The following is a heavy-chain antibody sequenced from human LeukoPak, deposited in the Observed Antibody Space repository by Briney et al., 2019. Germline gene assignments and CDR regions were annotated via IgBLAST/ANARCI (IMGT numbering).Heavy chain of an antibody. D-gene: IGHD3-3*01. CDR2: INPNSGGT. J-gene: IGHJ6*03. CDR3: ARDHSNDFWSGSGPLYYMDV. CDR1: GYSFTGYY. V-gene: IGHV1-2*02. Sequence: ASVKVSCKASGYSFTGYYMHWVRRAPGRGLEWMGWINPNSGGTNYTQSFQDRVTMTRDTSISTAYMELSRLRSDDTALYYCARDHSNDFWSGSGPLYYMDVWGKGTTVTVSS.